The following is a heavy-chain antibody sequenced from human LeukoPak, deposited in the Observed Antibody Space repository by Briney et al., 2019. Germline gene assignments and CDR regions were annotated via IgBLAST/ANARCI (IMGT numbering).Heavy chain of an antibody. V-gene: IGHV1-24*01. D-gene: IGHD1-1*01. J-gene: IGHJ4*02. Sequence: ASVKVSCKVSGYTLTELSMHWVRQAPGKGLEWMGGFDPEDGETIYAQKFQGRVTMTEDTSTDTAYMELSSLRSEDKAVYYCATAPGYNWNVFHYWGQGTLVTVSS. CDR2: FDPEDGET. CDR3: ATAPGYNWNVFHY. CDR1: GYTLTELS.